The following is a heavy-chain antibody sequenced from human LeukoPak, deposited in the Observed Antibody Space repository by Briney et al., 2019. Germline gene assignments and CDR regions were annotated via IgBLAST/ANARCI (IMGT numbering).Heavy chain of an antibody. V-gene: IGHV4-34*01. CDR2: INHSGST. Sequence: SETLSLTCAVYGGSFSGYYWSWIRQPPGKGLEWIGEINHSGSTNYNPSLKSRVTISVDTSKNQFSLKLSSVTAADTAVYYCARDLDCSSTSCSTDYWGQGTLVTVSS. CDR3: ARDLDCSSTSCSTDY. J-gene: IGHJ4*02. D-gene: IGHD2-2*01. CDR1: GGSFSGYY.